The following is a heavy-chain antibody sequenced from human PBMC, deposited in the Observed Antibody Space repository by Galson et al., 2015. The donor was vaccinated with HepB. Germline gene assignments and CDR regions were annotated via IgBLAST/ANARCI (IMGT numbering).Heavy chain of an antibody. CDR2: IYSGGST. D-gene: IGHD1-26*01. CDR3: ARGIVGATVYGSYYFDY. CDR1: GFTVSSNY. V-gene: IGHV3-66*01. J-gene: IGHJ4*02. Sequence: SLRLSCAASGFTVSSNYMSWVRQAPGKGLEWVSVIYSGGSTYYADSVKGRFTISRDNSKNTLYLQMNSLRAEDTAVYYCARGIVGATVYGSYYFDYWGQGTLVTVSS.